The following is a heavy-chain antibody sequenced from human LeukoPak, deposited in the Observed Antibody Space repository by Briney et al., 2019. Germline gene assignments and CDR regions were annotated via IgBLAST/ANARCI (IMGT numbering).Heavy chain of an antibody. CDR1: GGTFSSYA. CDR3: ARIAAAGS. CDR2: IIPILGIA. Sequence: GASVKVSCKASGGTFSSYAISWVRQAPGQGLEWMGRIIPILGIANYAQKFQGRVTMTRDTSTSTVYMELSSLRSEDTAVYYCARIAAAGSWGQGTLVTVSS. J-gene: IGHJ5*02. D-gene: IGHD6-13*01. V-gene: IGHV1-69*04.